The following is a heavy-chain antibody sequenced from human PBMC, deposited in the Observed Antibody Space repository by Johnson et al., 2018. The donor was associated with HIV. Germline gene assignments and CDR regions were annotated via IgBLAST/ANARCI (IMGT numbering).Heavy chain of an antibody. V-gene: IGHV3-30-3*01. CDR1: GFTFSSYA. Sequence: QVQLVESGGGVVQPGRSLRLSCAASGFTFSSYAMHWVRQPPGKGLEWVAVISYGGNKQYYVDSVEGRFTISRDNAKNSLYLQMNSLRAEDTAVYYCARGRTRLRHDAFDIWGQGTMVTVSS. CDR2: ISYGGNKQ. D-gene: IGHD4-17*01. J-gene: IGHJ3*02. CDR3: ARGRTRLRHDAFDI.